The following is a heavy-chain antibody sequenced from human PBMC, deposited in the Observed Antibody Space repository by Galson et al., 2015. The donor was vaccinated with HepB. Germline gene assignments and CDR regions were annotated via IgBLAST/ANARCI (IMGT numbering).Heavy chain of an antibody. Sequence: SVKVSCKASGYTFTSYGISWVRQAPGQGLEWMGWISAYNGNTNYAQKLQGRVTMTTDTSTSTAYMELRSLRSDDTAVYYCARASSVTTAIWFGEQGGDYWGQGTLVTVSS. D-gene: IGHD3-10*01. CDR3: ARASSVTTAIWFGEQGGDY. V-gene: IGHV1-18*04. CDR2: ISAYNGNT. J-gene: IGHJ4*02. CDR1: GYTFTSYG.